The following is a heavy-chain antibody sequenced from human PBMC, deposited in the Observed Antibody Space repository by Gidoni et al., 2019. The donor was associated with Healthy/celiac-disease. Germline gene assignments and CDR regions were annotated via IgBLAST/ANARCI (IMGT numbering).Heavy chain of an antibody. CDR2: ISAYNGNT. J-gene: IGHJ5*02. V-gene: IGHV1-18*01. D-gene: IGHD5-12*01. CDR3: ARDWLGERWLQRQRFDP. Sequence: QVQLVQSGAAVKKPGASVKVSCKASGYTFTSHGISWVRQAPGQGLEWMGWISAYNGNTNYAQKLQGRVTMTTDTSTSTADMELRSLRSDDTAVYYCARDWLGERWLQRQRFDPWGQGTLVTVSS. CDR1: GYTFTSHG.